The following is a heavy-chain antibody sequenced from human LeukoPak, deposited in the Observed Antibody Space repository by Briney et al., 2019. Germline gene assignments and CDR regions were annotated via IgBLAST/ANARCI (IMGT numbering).Heavy chain of an antibody. CDR2: ISSSSSYI. CDR3: ARDPVARVAAAGTAVDY. Sequence: PGGSLRLSCAGSEFTFSSYNMNWVRQAPGKGLEWLSSISSSSSYIYYADSVKGRFTISRDNAKNSLYLQMNSLRAEDTAVYYCARDPVARVAAAGTAVDYWGQGTLVTVSS. J-gene: IGHJ4*02. D-gene: IGHD6-13*01. CDR1: EFTFSSYN. V-gene: IGHV3-21*01.